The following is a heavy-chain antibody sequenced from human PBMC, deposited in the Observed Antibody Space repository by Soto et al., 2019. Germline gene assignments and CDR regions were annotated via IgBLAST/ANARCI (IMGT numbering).Heavy chain of an antibody. CDR3: ARDPHEGAYDY. J-gene: IGHJ4*02. Sequence: SVKVSCKASGYTFTGYYLHWIRQAPGQGLQWMGWMRPDSGGANYAQKFQGRVSMTRDTSTSTFYMELSRLASDDTAVYYCARDPHEGAYDYWGQGTQVTVSS. V-gene: IGHV1-2*02. CDR1: GYTFTGYY. D-gene: IGHD3-16*01. CDR2: MRPDSGGA.